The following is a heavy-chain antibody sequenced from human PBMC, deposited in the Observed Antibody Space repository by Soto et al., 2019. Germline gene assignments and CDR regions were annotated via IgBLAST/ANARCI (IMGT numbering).Heavy chain of an antibody. CDR2: INAGNGNT. CDR1: GYTFTSYA. CDR3: ARVFSMVRGVIIPAFDY. D-gene: IGHD3-10*01. V-gene: IGHV1-3*01. Sequence: ASVKVSCKASGYTFTSYAMHWVRQAPGQRLEWMGWINAGNGNTKYSQKFQGRVTITRDTSASTAYMELSSLRSEETAVYYCARVFSMVRGVIIPAFDYWGQGTLVTVSS. J-gene: IGHJ4*02.